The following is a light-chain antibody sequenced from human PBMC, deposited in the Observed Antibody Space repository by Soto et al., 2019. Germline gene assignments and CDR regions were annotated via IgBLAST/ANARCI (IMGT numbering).Light chain of an antibody. Sequence: EIVLTQSPATLSLSPGERATLSCRASQTVSSSLAWYQQKPGQAPRLLIYEASNRATGIPARFSGSGSGTEFTFTISGLQPEDVATYYCQQYESLVHFGGGTKVEIK. CDR3: QQYESLVH. J-gene: IGKJ4*01. CDR2: EAS. V-gene: IGKV3-11*01. CDR1: QTVSSS.